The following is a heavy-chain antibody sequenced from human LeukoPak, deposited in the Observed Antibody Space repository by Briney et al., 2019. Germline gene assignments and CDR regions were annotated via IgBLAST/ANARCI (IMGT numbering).Heavy chain of an antibody. Sequence: SETLSLTCTVSGGSISSSSYYWGWIRQPPGKGLEWIGSIYYSGSTYYNPSLKSRVTISVDTSKNQFSLKLSSVTAADTAVYYCARAPRDRSSWYQGKDWFDPWGQGTLVTVSS. V-gene: IGHV4-39*01. CDR2: IYYSGST. CDR3: ARAPRDRSSWYQGKDWFDP. D-gene: IGHD6-13*01. CDR1: GGSISSSSYY. J-gene: IGHJ5*02.